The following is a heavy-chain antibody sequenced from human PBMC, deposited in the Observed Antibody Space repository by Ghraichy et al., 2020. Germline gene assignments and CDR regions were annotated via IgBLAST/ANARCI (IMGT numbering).Heavy chain of an antibody. CDR3: ARRRPNTGRFDY. Sequence: SETPSLTCAVYGGSFSGYYWSWIRQPPGKGLEWIGEINHSGSTNYNPSLKSRVTISVDTSKNQFSLKLSSVTAADTAVYYCARRRPNTGRFDYWGQGTLVTVSS. CDR2: INHSGST. CDR1: GGSFSGYY. J-gene: IGHJ4*02. V-gene: IGHV4-34*01. D-gene: IGHD1-26*01.